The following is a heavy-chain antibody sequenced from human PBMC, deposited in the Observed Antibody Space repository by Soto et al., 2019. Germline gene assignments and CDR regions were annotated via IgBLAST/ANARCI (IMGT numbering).Heavy chain of an antibody. CDR1: GFPFSSYC. J-gene: IGHJ6*02. CDR2: ISYDGSNK. Sequence: GGSLRLSCAASGFPFSSYCMHWVRQAPGKGLEWVAVISYDGSNKYYADSVKGRFTISRDNSKNTLYLQMNSLRAEDTAVYYCAKDIEYSSSSGDYYYGMDVWGQGTTLTVSS. V-gene: IGHV3-30*18. D-gene: IGHD6-6*01. CDR3: AKDIEYSSSSGDYYYGMDV.